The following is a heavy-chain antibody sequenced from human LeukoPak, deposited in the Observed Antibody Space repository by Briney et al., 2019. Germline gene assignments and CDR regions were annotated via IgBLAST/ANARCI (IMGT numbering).Heavy chain of an antibody. Sequence: PGGSLRLSCAASGFTFDDYAMHWVRQAPGKGLEWVSGISWNSGSIGYADSVKGRFTISRDNAKNSLYLQMNSLRAEDMALYYCAKDHGRLYRADAFDIWGQGTMVTVSS. V-gene: IGHV3-9*03. CDR3: AKDHGRLYRADAFDI. J-gene: IGHJ3*02. CDR1: GFTFDDYA. D-gene: IGHD1-26*01. CDR2: ISWNSGSI.